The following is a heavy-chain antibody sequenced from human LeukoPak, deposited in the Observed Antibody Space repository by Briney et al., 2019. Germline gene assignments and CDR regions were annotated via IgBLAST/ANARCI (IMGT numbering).Heavy chain of an antibody. J-gene: IGHJ4*02. CDR2: IRYDGSNK. V-gene: IGHV3-30*02. CDR3: AKEDYYGSGSYPPVFDY. D-gene: IGHD3-10*01. CDR1: GFTFSSYG. Sequence: GGSLRLSCAASGFTFSSYGMHWVRQAPGKGLEWVAFIRYDGSNKYYADSVKGRFTISRDNSKNTLYLQMNSLRAEDTAVYYCAKEDYYGSGSYPPVFDYWGQGTLVTVSS.